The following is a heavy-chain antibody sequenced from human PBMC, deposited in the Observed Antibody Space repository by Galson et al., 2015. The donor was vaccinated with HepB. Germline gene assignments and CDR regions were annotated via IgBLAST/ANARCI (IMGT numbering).Heavy chain of an antibody. CDR1: GFAFNRFA. CDR3: VKEDAPMVHGDY. CDR2: ISNDGSSK. D-gene: IGHD5-18*01. J-gene: IGHJ4*02. V-gene: IGHV3-30*18. Sequence: SLRLSCAASGFAFNRFALHWVRQAPGKGLKWVAIISNDGSSKYYADSVKGRFTISRDNSKNTLYLQMNGLRVEDTAIYYCVKEDAPMVHGDYWGQGILVTVSS.